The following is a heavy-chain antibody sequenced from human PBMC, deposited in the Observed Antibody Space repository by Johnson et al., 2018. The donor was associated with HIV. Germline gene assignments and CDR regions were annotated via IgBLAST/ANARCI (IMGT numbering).Heavy chain of an antibody. Sequence: VQLVESGGGVVQPGGSLRLSCAASGFTFSSYVMSWVRQAPGKGLEWVSAISGSGGDTYYADCVKGRFTISRDNSKNTLYLQMNGLKTEDTAVYYCSTDQGGRSYGWKYHIWGQGTMVTVSS. CDR1: GFTFSSYV. CDR3: STDQGGRSYGWKYHI. J-gene: IGHJ3*02. D-gene: IGHD2-8*02. CDR2: ISGSGGDT. V-gene: IGHV3-23*04.